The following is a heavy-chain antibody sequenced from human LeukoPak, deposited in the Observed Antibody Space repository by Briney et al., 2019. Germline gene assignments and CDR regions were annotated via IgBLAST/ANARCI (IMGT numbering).Heavy chain of an antibody. CDR1: GASITSAAYY. V-gene: IGHV4-61*08. J-gene: IGHJ6*02. Sequence: SETLSLTCSVSGASITSAAYYWTWIRQHPGKGLEWIGHIFYSGGTNYNPSLKSRVTMSVDTSKNQFSLKLSSVTAADTAVYYCAREASHPLTYYDFWSGYPEGMDVWGQGTTVTVSS. CDR3: AREASHPLTYYDFWSGYPEGMDV. CDR2: IFYSGGT. D-gene: IGHD3-3*01.